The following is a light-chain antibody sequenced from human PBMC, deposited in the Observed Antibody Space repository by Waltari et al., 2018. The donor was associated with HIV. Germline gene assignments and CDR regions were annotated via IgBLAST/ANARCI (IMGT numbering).Light chain of an antibody. CDR1: QSLLHSNGYNY. Sequence: DIVMTQSPLSLPVTPGEPASISCRSSQSLLHSNGYNYLDWYLQKPGQSPQLLIYLGSNRASGVPDRFSGSGSGTDFTLKISRVEAEDVGVYYCMQALQTPPGKTFGGGTKVEIK. CDR2: LGS. J-gene: IGKJ4*01. V-gene: IGKV2-28*01. CDR3: MQALQTPPGKT.